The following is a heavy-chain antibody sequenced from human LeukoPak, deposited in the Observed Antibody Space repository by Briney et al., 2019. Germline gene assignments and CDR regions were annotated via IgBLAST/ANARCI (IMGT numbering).Heavy chain of an antibody. D-gene: IGHD4-17*01. V-gene: IGHV3-23*01. J-gene: IGHJ6*03. CDR1: GFTFCSYA. CDR3: AKDPGAYYYYYYMDV. CDR2: TSGSSGST. Sequence: GGSLRLSCAASGFTFCSYAMSWVRQAPGKGLEWVSATSGSSGSTYYAVSVKGRVTIPRDNSKNTLYLQMNSLRAEDTAVYYCAKDPGAYYYYYYMDVWGKGTTVTVSS.